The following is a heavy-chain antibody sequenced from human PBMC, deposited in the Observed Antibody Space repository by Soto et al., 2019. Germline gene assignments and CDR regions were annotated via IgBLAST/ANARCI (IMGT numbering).Heavy chain of an antibody. V-gene: IGHV4-31*03. Sequence: QVQLQESGPGLVKPSQTLSLTCTVSGGSISSGGYYWSWIRQHPGKGLEWIGYIYYSGSTYYNPSLKSRVTISVDTSKNHFSLKLSSVSAADTAVYYCARTRREYSSFDYWGQGTLVTVSS. CDR2: IYYSGST. D-gene: IGHD5-18*01. CDR1: GGSISSGGYY. CDR3: ARTRREYSSFDY. J-gene: IGHJ4*02.